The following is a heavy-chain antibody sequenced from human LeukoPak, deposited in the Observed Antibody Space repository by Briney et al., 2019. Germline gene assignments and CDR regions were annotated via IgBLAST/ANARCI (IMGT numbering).Heavy chain of an antibody. J-gene: IGHJ4*02. D-gene: IGHD3-3*01. CDR2: ISYDGSNK. CDR3: AKDRRPVYYDFWSGYGY. V-gene: IGHV3-30*18. CDR1: RFTFSSYG. Sequence: GRSLRLSCAASRFTFSSYGMHRVRQAPAKGLEWVAVISYDGSNKYYADSVKGRFTISRDNSKNTLYLQMNSLRAEDTAVYYCAKDRRPVYYDFWSGYGYWGQGTLVTVSS.